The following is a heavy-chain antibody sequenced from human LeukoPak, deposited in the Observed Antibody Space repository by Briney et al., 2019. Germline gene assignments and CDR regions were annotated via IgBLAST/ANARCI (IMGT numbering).Heavy chain of an antibody. CDR1: GGSISSSNW. CDR2: IYHSGST. V-gene: IGHV4-4*02. CDR3: ARDREVYSGYDSNWFDP. Sequence: PSETLSLTCAVSGGSISSSNWWSWVRQPPGKGLEWIGEIYHSGSTNYNPSLKSRVTISVDKSKNQFSLKLSSVTAADTAVYYCARDREVYSGYDSNWFDPWGQGTLVTVSS. D-gene: IGHD5-12*01. J-gene: IGHJ5*02.